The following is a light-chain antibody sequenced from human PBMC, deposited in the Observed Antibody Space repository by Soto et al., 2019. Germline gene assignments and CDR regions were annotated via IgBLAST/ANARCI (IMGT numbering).Light chain of an antibody. Sequence: IPMYQSLSALSAYVGDRVSITCLACQGISNYLAWFQQKPGKVPKRLIYAVSSWQCGVPLRFSCSRSGTEFTLTISSLQPDDFTTYYYLLHNSYPGTF. J-gene: IGKJ1*01. CDR2: AVS. CDR3: LLHNSYPGT. CDR1: QGISNY. V-gene: IGKV1-17*03.